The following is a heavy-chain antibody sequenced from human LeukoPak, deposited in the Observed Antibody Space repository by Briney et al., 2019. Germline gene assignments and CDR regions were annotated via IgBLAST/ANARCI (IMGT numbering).Heavy chain of an antibody. CDR3: ARSSLNSGSYPGDY. Sequence: ASVKVSCKASGYTLTSYGISWVRQAPGQGLEWMGWISAYNGNTNYAQKLQGRVTMTTDTSTSTAYMELRSLRSDDTAVYYCARSSLNSGSYPGDYWGQGTLVTVSS. CDR2: ISAYNGNT. J-gene: IGHJ4*02. V-gene: IGHV1-18*01. D-gene: IGHD1-26*01. CDR1: GYTLTSYG.